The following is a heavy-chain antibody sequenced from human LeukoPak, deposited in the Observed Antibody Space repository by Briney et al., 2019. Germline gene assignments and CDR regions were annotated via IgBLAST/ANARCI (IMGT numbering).Heavy chain of an antibody. J-gene: IGHJ4*02. Sequence: GGSLRLSCAASGFTLATYSMNWVRQAPGKGLEWVSSISSSSAYIYYADSVKGRFTISRDNAKNSLYLQMNSLRAEDAAVYYCARDSRGLSYYDSRGYGVDYWGQGTLVTVSS. CDR2: ISSSSAYI. CDR1: GFTLATYS. CDR3: ARDSRGLSYYDSRGYGVDY. V-gene: IGHV3-21*01. D-gene: IGHD3-22*01.